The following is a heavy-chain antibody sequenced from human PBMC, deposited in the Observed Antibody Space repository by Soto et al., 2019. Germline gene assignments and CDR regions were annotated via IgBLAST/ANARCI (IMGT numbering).Heavy chain of an antibody. D-gene: IGHD3-10*01. Sequence: SETLSLTCTVSGGSISSYYWSWIRQPPGKGLEWIGYIYYSGSTNYNPSLKSRVTISVDTSKNQFSLKLSSVTAADTAVYYCARHPLWFGELFNSLNWFDPWGQGTLVTVSS. CDR2: IYYSGST. CDR1: GGSISSYY. V-gene: IGHV4-59*08. CDR3: ARHPLWFGELFNSLNWFDP. J-gene: IGHJ5*02.